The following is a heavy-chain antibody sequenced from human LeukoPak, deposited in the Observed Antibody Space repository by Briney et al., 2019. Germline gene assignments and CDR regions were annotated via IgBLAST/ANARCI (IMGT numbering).Heavy chain of an antibody. CDR3: AKDSEPSQLIVVVTYFDY. J-gene: IGHJ4*02. V-gene: IGHV3-23*01. Sequence: QPGGSLRLSCAASGFTFSSYGMSWVRQAPGKGLGWVSAISGSGGSTYYADSVKGRFTISRDDSKNTLYLQMNSLRAEDTAVYYCAKDSEPSQLIVVVTYFDYWGQGTLVTVSS. D-gene: IGHD3-22*01. CDR1: GFTFSSYG. CDR2: ISGSGGST.